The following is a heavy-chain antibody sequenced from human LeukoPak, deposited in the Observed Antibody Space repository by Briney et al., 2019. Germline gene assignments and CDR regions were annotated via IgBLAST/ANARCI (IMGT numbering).Heavy chain of an antibody. V-gene: IGHV1-69*05. CDR2: IIPIFGTA. CDR3: ARPHTVLYNWFDP. D-gene: IGHD4-11*01. CDR1: GGTFSSYA. Sequence: GASVKVSCKASGGTFSSYAISWVRQAPGQGLEWMGRIIPIFGTANYAQKFQGRVTITTDESTSTAYMELSRLRSDDTAVYYCARPHTVLYNWFDPWGQGTLVTVSS. J-gene: IGHJ5*02.